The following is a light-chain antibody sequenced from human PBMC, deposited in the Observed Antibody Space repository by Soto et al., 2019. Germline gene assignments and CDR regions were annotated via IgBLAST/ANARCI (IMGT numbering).Light chain of an antibody. CDR3: LQYDTYSRT. Sequence: DIQMTQSPSTLSASVGDRVTISCRASQNINTWLAWYQQKPGKAPKLLIYHASNLQSGVPSRFSGSGSGTEFTLTISSLQPDDFAAYYCLQYDTYSRTFCQGTKLDVK. CDR1: QNINTW. V-gene: IGKV1-5*01. CDR2: HAS. J-gene: IGKJ2*01.